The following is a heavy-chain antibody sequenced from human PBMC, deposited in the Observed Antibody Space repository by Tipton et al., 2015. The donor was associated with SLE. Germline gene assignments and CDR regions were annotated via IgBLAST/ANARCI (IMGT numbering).Heavy chain of an antibody. D-gene: IGHD3-10*01. CDR2: IYYSGTA. CDR1: GDSISSRSYY. CDR3: ARAFGAHDAFDI. Sequence: TLSLTCTVSGDSISSRSYYWAWIRQPPGKDLEWIATIYYSGTAYYNPSLRSRVTISVDTSKNQFSLNLSSVTAADTAVYYCARAFGAHDAFDIWGQGTMVTVSS. V-gene: IGHV4-39*07. J-gene: IGHJ3*02.